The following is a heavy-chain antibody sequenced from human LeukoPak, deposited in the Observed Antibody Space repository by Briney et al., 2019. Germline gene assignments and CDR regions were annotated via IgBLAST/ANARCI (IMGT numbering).Heavy chain of an antibody. CDR1: GGTFSNYA. CDR2: IIPIFGTA. J-gene: IGHJ4*02. CDR3: ARDGIYCSGSSCYPVEIDY. D-gene: IGHD2-15*01. V-gene: IGHV1-69*06. Sequence: SVKVSCKASGGTFSNYAISWVRQAPGQGLEWMGGIIPIFGTANYAQKFRGRGTITADKSTRTAYMELSSLRSEDTAVYYCARDGIYCSGSSCYPVEIDYWGQGTLVTVSS.